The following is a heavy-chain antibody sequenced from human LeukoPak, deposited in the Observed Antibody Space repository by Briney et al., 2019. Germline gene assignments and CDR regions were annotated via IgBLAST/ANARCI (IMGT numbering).Heavy chain of an antibody. CDR2: IISKNVGGTT. V-gene: IGHV3-15*01. CDR1: GFTFSSYS. J-gene: IGHJ5*02. CDR3: TSHAAFDP. Sequence: GGSLRLSCAASGFTFSSYSMNWVRQAPGKGLEWVGRIISKNVGGTTDYAAPVKGRFTISRDDSKNTVYLQMNSLKIEDTAVYYCTSHAAFDPWGQGTLVTVSS.